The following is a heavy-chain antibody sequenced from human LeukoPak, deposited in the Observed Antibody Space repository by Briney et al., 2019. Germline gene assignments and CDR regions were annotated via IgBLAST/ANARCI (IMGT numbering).Heavy chain of an antibody. CDR1: GLTFRTTW. J-gene: IGHJ4*02. Sequence: GGSLRLSCATSGLTFRTTWMHWVRQAPGKGLMWVSRMNGEGTTIDYADSVKGRFTVSRDYAKNTLLLQMNNLRTEDTALYFCATARNFRFEYWGQGSLVTVSS. D-gene: IGHD1-7*01. CDR3: ATARNFRFEY. CDR2: MNGEGTTI. V-gene: IGHV3-74*01.